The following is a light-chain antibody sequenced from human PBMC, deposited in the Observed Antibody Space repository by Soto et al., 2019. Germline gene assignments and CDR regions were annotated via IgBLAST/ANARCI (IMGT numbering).Light chain of an antibody. CDR3: QQYYNNPRT. CDR2: WAS. J-gene: IGKJ1*01. Sequence: DIVMTQSPDSLAVSLGERATINCKSSQSVLYSSNNKNYLAWYQQKPGQPPKLLIYWASTRESGVPDRFSGSGSGTDFTLTISSLQAEDAAVYYCQQYYNNPRTFGQGTKVEIK. CDR1: QSVLYSSNNKNY. V-gene: IGKV4-1*01.